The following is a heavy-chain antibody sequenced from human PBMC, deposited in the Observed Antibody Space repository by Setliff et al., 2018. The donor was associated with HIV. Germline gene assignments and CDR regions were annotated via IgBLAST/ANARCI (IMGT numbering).Heavy chain of an antibody. CDR2: INHRGST. CDR3: AAPLRYDSSGYYEEAFDI. Sequence: SETLSLTCTVSGGSINSTSYYWGWIRQPPGNGLEWIGEINHRGSTNYNPSLKSRVTVSVDTSKNQFSLKLGSVTAADTAVYYCAAPLRYDSSGYYEEAFDIWGQGTMVTVSS. J-gene: IGHJ3*02. V-gene: IGHV4-39*07. CDR1: GGSINSTSYY. D-gene: IGHD3-22*01.